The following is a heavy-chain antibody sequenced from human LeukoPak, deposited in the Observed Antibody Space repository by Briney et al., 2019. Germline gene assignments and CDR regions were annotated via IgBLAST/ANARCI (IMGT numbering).Heavy chain of an antibody. V-gene: IGHV3-15*01. CDR2: IKSKTDGGTT. D-gene: IGHD1-1*01. CDR3: TTSRPRYDAFDI. CDR1: GFTFSNAW. J-gene: IGHJ3*02. Sequence: GGSLRLSCAASGFTFSNAWMSWVRQAPGKGLEWVGRIKSKTDGGTTVYAAPVKGRFTISRDDSKNTLYLQMNSLKTEDTAVYYCTTSRPRYDAFDIWGQGTMVTVSS.